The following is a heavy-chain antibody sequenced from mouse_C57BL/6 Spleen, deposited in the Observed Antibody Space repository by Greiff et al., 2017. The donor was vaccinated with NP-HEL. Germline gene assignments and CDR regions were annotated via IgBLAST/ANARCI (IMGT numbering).Heavy chain of an antibody. CDR2: INPNNGGT. D-gene: IGHD2-1*01. CDR1: GYTFTDYY. J-gene: IGHJ1*03. CDR3: VYGNLWYFDV. Sequence: EVQLQQSGPELVKPGASVKISCKASGYTFTDYYMNWVKQSHGKSLEWIGDINPNNGGTSYNQKFKGKATLTVDKSSSTAYMELRSLTSEDSAVYYCVYGNLWYFDVWGTGTTVTVSS. V-gene: IGHV1-26*01.